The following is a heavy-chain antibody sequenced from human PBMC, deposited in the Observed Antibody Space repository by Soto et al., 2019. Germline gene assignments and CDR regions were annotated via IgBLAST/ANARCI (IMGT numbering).Heavy chain of an antibody. CDR2: IYSGGST. Sequence: GGSLRLSCAASGFTVSSNYMSWVRQAPGKGLEWVSVIYSGGSTYYADSVKGRFTISRDNSKNTLYLQMNSLRAEDTAVYYCARANVDTAMAYDYWGQGTLVTVSS. CDR1: GFTVSSNY. J-gene: IGHJ4*02. CDR3: ARANVDTAMAYDY. V-gene: IGHV3-66*01. D-gene: IGHD5-18*01.